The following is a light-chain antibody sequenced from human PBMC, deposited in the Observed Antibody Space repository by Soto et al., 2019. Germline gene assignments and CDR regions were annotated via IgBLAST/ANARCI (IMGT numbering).Light chain of an antibody. V-gene: IGKV3-20*01. J-gene: IGKJ1*01. CDR2: GAS. CDR3: QHYGNELMA. Sequence: ESVLTQSPGNLSLSPGESASLSCRASESVRSNYLAWYQQRPGQAPRLLIYGASSRATGIPDRFSGGGSGTDFTLTITRLEPEDFAVYYCQHYGNELMAFGQGTTVEIK. CDR1: ESVRSNY.